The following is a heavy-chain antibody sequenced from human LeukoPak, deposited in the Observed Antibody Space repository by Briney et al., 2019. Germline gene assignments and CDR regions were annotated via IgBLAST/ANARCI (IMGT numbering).Heavy chain of an antibody. D-gene: IGHD3-22*01. CDR2: ISSSGSTI. J-gene: IGHJ4*02. CDR1: GFTFSSYE. Sequence: RTGGSLRLSCAASGFTFSSYEMNWVRQAPGKGLEWVSYISSSGSTIYYADSVKGRSTISRDNAKNSLYLQMTSLRAEDTPVYYCARDGGGGDYDSSGHQGYGGQGTLVTVSS. V-gene: IGHV3-48*03. CDR3: ARDGGGGDYDSSGHQGY.